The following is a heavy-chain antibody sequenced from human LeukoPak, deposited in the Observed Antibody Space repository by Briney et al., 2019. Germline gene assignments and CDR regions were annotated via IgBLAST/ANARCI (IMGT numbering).Heavy chain of an antibody. D-gene: IGHD2-15*01. J-gene: IGHJ6*03. V-gene: IGHV1-69*13. CDR3: ARGYLGRRRYYYYYYMDV. Sequence: SVKVSCKASGGTFSSYAISWVRQAPGQGLDWMGGIIPIFGTANYAQKFQGRVTITADESTSTAYMELSSLRSEDTAVYYCARGYLGRRRYYYYYYMDVWGKGTTVTISS. CDR1: GGTFSSYA. CDR2: IIPIFGTA.